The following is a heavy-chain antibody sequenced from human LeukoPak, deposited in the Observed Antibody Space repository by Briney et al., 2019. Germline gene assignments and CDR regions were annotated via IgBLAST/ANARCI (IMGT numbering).Heavy chain of an antibody. J-gene: IGHJ4*02. Sequence: GGSLRLSCAASGFTFSSYAMHWVRQAPGKGLEWVAVISYDGSNKYHADSVKGRFTISRDNSKNTLYLQMNSLRAEDTAVYYCARAIGYSGSYPIDYWGQGTLVTVSS. D-gene: IGHD1-26*01. CDR2: ISYDGSNK. V-gene: IGHV3-30-3*01. CDR3: ARAIGYSGSYPIDY. CDR1: GFTFSSYA.